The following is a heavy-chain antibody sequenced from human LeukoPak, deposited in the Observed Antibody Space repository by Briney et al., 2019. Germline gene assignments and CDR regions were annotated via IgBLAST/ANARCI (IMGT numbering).Heavy chain of an antibody. CDR1: ASTFGNYA. Sequence: GGSLRLSCAAYASTFGNYAMSWARQAPGRGLEWVSYISGSGGSTYSADSVRGRFTISRDNSKNTLYLQMNSQTADDTAVYYCAKGPSNSSWYGRVSWGQGTLVTVSS. D-gene: IGHD6-13*01. V-gene: IGHV3-23*01. CDR2: ISGSGGST. CDR3: AKGPSNSSWYGRVS. J-gene: IGHJ5*02.